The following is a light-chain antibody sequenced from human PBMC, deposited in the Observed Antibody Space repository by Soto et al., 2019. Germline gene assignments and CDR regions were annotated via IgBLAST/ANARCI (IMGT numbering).Light chain of an antibody. V-gene: IGKV3-15*01. CDR3: QQYNNWPPHT. Sequence: EIVMTQSPATLSVSPGERATLSCRARQSVSSNLAWYQQKPGQAPRLLIYGASTRATGIPARFSGSGSGTEFTLTISSLQSEDFAVYYCQQYNNWPPHTFGGGTKVEIK. CDR1: QSVSSN. J-gene: IGKJ4*01. CDR2: GAS.